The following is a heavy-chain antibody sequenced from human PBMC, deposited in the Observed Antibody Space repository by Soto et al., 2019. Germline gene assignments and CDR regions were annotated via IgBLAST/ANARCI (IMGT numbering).Heavy chain of an antibody. CDR1: GGSISSYY. Sequence: SETLSLTCTVSGGSISSYYWSWIRQPPGKGLEWIGYIYYSGSTNYNPSLKSRVTISVDTSKNQFSLKLSSVTAADTAVYYCASDPLGYCSSTSCYAWGQGTLVTVSS. V-gene: IGHV4-59*01. CDR3: ASDPLGYCSSTSCYA. CDR2: IYYSGST. D-gene: IGHD2-2*01. J-gene: IGHJ5*02.